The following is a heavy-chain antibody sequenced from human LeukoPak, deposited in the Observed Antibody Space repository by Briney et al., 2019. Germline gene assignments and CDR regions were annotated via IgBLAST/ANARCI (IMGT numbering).Heavy chain of an antibody. Sequence: SETLSLTCAVSGGSISSGGYYWSWIRQPPGKGLEWIGYIYHSGSTYYNPSLKSRVTISVDRSKNQFSLKLSSVTAADTAVYYYARDLSGYLDYWGQGTLVTVSS. J-gene: IGHJ4*02. CDR2: IYHSGST. CDR3: ARDLSGYLDY. CDR1: GGSISSGGYY. V-gene: IGHV4-30-2*01. D-gene: IGHD3-3*01.